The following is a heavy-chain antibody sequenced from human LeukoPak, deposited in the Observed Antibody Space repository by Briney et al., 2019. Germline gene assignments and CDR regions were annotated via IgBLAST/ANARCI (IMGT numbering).Heavy chain of an antibody. CDR2: IDVRGRT. Sequence: SETLSLTCNVSGDSISSGTYYWTWIRQPAGEGLQWIGCIDVRGRTNYNPSLESRLTISVSTSQSQFSLRLNSVTAADTAFYYCARGDYDYVAGTYSFDIWGHGILVTVSS. D-gene: IGHD3-16*02. CDR1: GDSISSGTYY. V-gene: IGHV4-61*02. CDR3: ARGDYDYVAGTYSFDI. J-gene: IGHJ4*01.